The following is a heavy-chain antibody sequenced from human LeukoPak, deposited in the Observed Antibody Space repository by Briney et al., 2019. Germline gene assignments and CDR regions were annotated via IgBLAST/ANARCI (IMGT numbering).Heavy chain of an antibody. Sequence: ASVTVSCEASGYTFTSYGISWVRQAPGQGLEWMGWISAYNGNTNYAQKLQGRVTMTTDTSTSTAYMELRSLRSDDTAVYYCARVSPNYDILTGSLQFDYWGQGTLVTVSS. CDR1: GYTFTSYG. CDR3: ARVSPNYDILTGSLQFDY. CDR2: ISAYNGNT. D-gene: IGHD3-9*01. V-gene: IGHV1-18*01. J-gene: IGHJ4*02.